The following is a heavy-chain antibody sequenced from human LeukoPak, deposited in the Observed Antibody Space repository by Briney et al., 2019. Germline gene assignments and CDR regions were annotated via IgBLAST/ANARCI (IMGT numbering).Heavy chain of an antibody. V-gene: IGHV3-21*01. CDR1: GFTFSSYS. CDR3: ARVMDCSGGSCYYGMDV. Sequence: PGGSLRLSCAASGFTFSSYSMNWVRQAPGKGLEWVSSISSSSSYIYYADSVKGRFTISRDNAKNSLYLQMNSLRAEDTAVYYCARVMDCSGGSCYYGMDVWGQGTTVTVSS. J-gene: IGHJ6*02. D-gene: IGHD2-15*01. CDR2: ISSSSSYI.